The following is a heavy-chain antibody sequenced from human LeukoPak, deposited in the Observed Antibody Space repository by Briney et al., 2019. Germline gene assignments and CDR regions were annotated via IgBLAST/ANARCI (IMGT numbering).Heavy chain of an antibody. J-gene: IGHJ6*02. CDR1: GGTFSSYA. Sequence: ASVKVSCKASGGTFSSYAISWVRQAPGQGLEWMGGIIPIFGTANYAQKFQGRVTITADESTSTAYMELSSLRSEDTAVYYCARRTQTPEPLGYCSGGSCPPELYYYGMDVWGQGTTVTVSS. CDR2: IIPIFGTA. D-gene: IGHD2-15*01. CDR3: ARRTQTPEPLGYCSGGSCPPELYYYGMDV. V-gene: IGHV1-69*01.